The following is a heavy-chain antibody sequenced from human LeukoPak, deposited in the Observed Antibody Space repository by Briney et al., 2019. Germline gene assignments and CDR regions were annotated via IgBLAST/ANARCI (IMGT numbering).Heavy chain of an antibody. V-gene: IGHV4-34*01. Sequence: SETLTLTCAVYGESFSEYYWSWIRQPPGKGLEWIGQINHSGGTNYHPSLKTRVTISLDTSKNQVSLKLRSVTAADTAVYYCAFEGPVSGYAFDPWGQGALVAVSS. J-gene: IGHJ5*02. CDR1: GESFSEYY. CDR3: AFEGPVSGYAFDP. CDR2: INHSGGT. D-gene: IGHD5-12*01.